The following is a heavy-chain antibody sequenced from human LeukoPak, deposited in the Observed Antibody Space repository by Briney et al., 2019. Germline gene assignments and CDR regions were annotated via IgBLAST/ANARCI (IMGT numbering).Heavy chain of an antibody. CDR1: GFTFSSYA. CDR3: AKADTAMALVELFDY. CDR2: ISGSGGST. V-gene: IGHV3-23*01. Sequence: GGSLRLSCAASGFTFSSYAMSWVRQAPGKGLERVSAISGSGGSTYYADSVKGRFTISRDNSKNTLYLQMNSLRAEDTAVYYRAKADTAMALVELFDYWGQGTLVTVSS. J-gene: IGHJ4*02. D-gene: IGHD5-18*01.